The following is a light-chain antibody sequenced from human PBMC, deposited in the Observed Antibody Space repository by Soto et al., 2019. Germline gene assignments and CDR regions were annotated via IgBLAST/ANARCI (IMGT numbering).Light chain of an antibody. CDR3: QQRSKWAGT. J-gene: IGKJ1*01. CDR2: DAS. CDR1: QSVSSY. Sequence: EIVLTQSPATLSLSPGERAILSCRASQSVSSYLAWYQQKPGQAPRLLIFDASNRATGSPARFSGSGSGTDFPLNISSLEAEDLAVYYCQQRSKWAGTFGQGTKVEIK. V-gene: IGKV3-11*01.